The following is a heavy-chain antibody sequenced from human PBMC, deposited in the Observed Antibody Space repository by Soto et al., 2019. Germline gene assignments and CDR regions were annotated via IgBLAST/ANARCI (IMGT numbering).Heavy chain of an antibody. CDR2: IYASGNT. CDR3: ARESRSAAGTVEY. V-gene: IGHV4-4*07. D-gene: IGHD6-13*01. Sequence: QVQLQESGPGLVKPSEPLSLTCTVSVASIGNYYGAWIRQPAGKGLEWIGRIYASGNTNYNPSLKSRVTMSVDTSKNQFSLNLNSVTAADTAVYYCARESRSAAGTVEYWGQGTLVTVSS. J-gene: IGHJ4*02. CDR1: VASIGNYY.